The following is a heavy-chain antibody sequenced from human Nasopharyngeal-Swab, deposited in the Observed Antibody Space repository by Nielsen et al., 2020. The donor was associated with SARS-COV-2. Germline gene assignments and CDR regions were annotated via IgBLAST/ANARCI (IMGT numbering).Heavy chain of an antibody. V-gene: IGHV3-33*01. CDR2: IWYDRSNK. CDR1: GFTFSSYG. D-gene: IGHD1-26*01. J-gene: IGHJ4*02. CDR3: AREGIVGATNGLDY. Sequence: GESLKISYAASGFTFSSYGMHWVRQAPGKGLEWVAVIWYDRSNKYYADSVKGRFTISRDNSKKTLYLQMNSLRAEDTAVYYCAREGIVGATNGLDYWGQGTLVTVSS.